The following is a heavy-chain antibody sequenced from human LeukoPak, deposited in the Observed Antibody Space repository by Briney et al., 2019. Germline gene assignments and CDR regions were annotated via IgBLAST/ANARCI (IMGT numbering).Heavy chain of an antibody. CDR3: ARELAAALRWFDP. J-gene: IGHJ5*02. V-gene: IGHV4-31*03. CDR2: IYYSGST. D-gene: IGHD6-13*01. CDR1: GGSISSGGYY. Sequence: KPSETLSLTCTVSGGSISSGGYYWSWIRQHPGEGLEWIGYIYYSGSTYYNPSLKSRVTISVDTSKNQFSLKLSSVTAADTAVYYCARELAAALRWFDPWGQGTLVTVSS.